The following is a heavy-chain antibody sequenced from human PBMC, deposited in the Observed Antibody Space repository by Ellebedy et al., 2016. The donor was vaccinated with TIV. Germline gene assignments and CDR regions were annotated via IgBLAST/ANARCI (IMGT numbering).Heavy chain of an antibody. V-gene: IGHV3-23*01. Sequence: GESLKISCAASGFTFANYAMTWVRQVPGKGLEWFSSIRGRDGRTSYTDSAKGRFNISRENSKNTLFLQMNNLRVEDTAMYYCARDDALDGGYLDSWGQGTLVTVSS. J-gene: IGHJ4*02. CDR3: ARDDALDGGYLDS. D-gene: IGHD3-16*01. CDR2: IRGRDGRT. CDR1: GFTFANYA.